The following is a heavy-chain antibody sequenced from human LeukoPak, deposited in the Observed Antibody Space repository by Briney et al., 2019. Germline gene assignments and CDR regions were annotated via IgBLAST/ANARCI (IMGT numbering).Heavy chain of an antibody. V-gene: IGHV4-59*11. CDR2: IFMRVSP. D-gene: IGHD2-15*01. J-gene: IGHJ3*01. Sequence: PSETLSLPCSLSVGSIGGHYRNWIRQAPGKGVEWIGHIFMRVSPNYSPSLKSRVTFSRDTARSQIYLRMTSVTAADTAIYYCARSEEGGFYDSAGYCEPFDPWGQGIMVIVSS. CDR1: VGSIGGHY. CDR3: ARSEEGGFYDSAGYCEPFDP.